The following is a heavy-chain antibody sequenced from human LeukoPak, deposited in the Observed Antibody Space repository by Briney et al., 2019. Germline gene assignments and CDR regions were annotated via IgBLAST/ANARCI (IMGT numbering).Heavy chain of an antibody. CDR1: GFNFNNYW. Sequence: GGSLRLSCAASGFNFNNYWMSWLRQAPGKGLEWVGFVRGKPYGETTEYAASVQGRFTISRDDSESTTYLQLNSLKTEDTAVYYCTRGSDTIFGVARDGFDSWGQGTLVTVSS. V-gene: IGHV3-49*03. D-gene: IGHD3-3*01. J-gene: IGHJ4*02. CDR2: VRGKPYGETT. CDR3: TRGSDTIFGVARDGFDS.